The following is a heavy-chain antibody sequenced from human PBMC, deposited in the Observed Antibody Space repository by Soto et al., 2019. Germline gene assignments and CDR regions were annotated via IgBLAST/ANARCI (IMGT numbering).Heavy chain of an antibody. Sequence: QVQLQESGPGLVKPSETLSLTCTVSGGSISSYYWSWIPQPPVKGLEWIGYIYYSGITNYDPSLKSRVTISVDTSKNQFSLKLSSVTAADTAVYYCARFNWYFDLCGRGSLVTVSS. V-gene: IGHV4-59*08. CDR1: GGSISSYY. CDR2: IYYSGIT. J-gene: IGHJ2*01. CDR3: ARFNWYFDL.